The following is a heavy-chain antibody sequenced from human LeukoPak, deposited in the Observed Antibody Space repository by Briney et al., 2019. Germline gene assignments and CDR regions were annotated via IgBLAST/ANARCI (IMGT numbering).Heavy chain of an antibody. Sequence: ASVKVSCKASGHTFTGYYVYWVRQAPGQGLEWMGWMNPNVGGANFPQKFQGRVTVTSDPAISAAYMELRRLRSDDTAVYYCAGGVFGEPLESWAQETLVTFSS. CDR3: AGGVFGEPLES. V-gene: IGHV1-2*02. D-gene: IGHD3-10*01. CDR1: GHTFTGYY. J-gene: IGHJ4*02. CDR2: MNPNVGGA.